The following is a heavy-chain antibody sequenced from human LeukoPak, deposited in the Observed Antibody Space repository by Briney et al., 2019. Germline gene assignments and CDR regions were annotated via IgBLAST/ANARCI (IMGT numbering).Heavy chain of an antibody. Sequence: GGSLRLSSAASGFTFSSYWMHWVRQAPGKGLVWVSRINSDGSSTSYADSVKGRFTISRDNAKNTLYLQMNSLRAEDTAVYYCARGGEYYDFWSGYYCDYWGQGTLVTVSS. V-gene: IGHV3-74*01. CDR3: ARGGEYYDFWSGYYCDY. D-gene: IGHD3-3*01. J-gene: IGHJ4*02. CDR1: GFTFSSYW. CDR2: INSDGSST.